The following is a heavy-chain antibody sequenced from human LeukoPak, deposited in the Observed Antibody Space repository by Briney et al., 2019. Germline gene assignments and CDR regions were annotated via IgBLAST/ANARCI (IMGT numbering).Heavy chain of an antibody. V-gene: IGHV1-8*03. CDR3: ARDGLYNWNYEVPYNWFDP. CDR2: MNPNSGNT. CDR1: GYTFTSYD. D-gene: IGHD1-7*01. J-gene: IGHJ5*02. Sequence: ASVKVSCKASGYTFTSYDINWVRQATGQGLEWMGWMNPNSGNTGYAQKFQGRVTITRNTSISTAYMELSSLRSEDTAVYYCARDGLYNWNYEVPYNWFDPWGQGTLVTVSS.